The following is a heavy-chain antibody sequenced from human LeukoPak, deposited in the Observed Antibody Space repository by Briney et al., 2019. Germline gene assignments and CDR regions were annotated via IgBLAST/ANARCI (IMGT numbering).Heavy chain of an antibody. V-gene: IGHV4-31*03. CDR1: GDSISSGGYY. J-gene: IGHJ5*02. D-gene: IGHD5-12*01. Sequence: SQTLSLTCTVSGDSISSGGYYWSWIRQHPGKGLEWIGYIYYSGSTYYNPSLKCRVTISVDTSKNQFSLKLSSVTAADTAVYYCARDQAGYSGYEPINWFDPWGQGTLVTVSS. CDR3: ARDQAGYSGYEPINWFDP. CDR2: IYYSGST.